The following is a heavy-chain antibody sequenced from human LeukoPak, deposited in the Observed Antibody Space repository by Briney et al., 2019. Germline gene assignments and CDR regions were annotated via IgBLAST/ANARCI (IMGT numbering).Heavy chain of an antibody. V-gene: IGHV3-23*01. CDR1: GFTFRSYA. Sequence: GGSLILSCAASGFTFRSYAMSWVRQAPGKGLEWVSAISGSGGSTYYADSVKGRFTISRDNSKNTLYLQMNSLRAEDTAVYYCAKENPGITMVRGVPMYYFDYWGQGTLVTVSS. D-gene: IGHD3-10*01. CDR3: AKENPGITMVRGVPMYYFDY. J-gene: IGHJ4*02. CDR2: ISGSGGST.